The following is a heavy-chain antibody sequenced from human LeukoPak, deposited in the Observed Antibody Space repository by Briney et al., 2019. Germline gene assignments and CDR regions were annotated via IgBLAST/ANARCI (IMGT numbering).Heavy chain of an antibody. CDR1: GFTFGDYY. J-gene: IGHJ4*02. CDR3: AKDLLSGTYSQGGFDY. CDR2: ISSSVTTV. V-gene: IGHV3-11*01. D-gene: IGHD1-26*01. Sequence: GGSLRLSCAASGFTFGDYYMNWIRQAPGKGLEWVSYISSSVTTVRYADSVMGRFTISRDNAKNSLYLQMNSLRADDTAVYYCAKDLLSGTYSQGGFDYWGQGTLVTVSS.